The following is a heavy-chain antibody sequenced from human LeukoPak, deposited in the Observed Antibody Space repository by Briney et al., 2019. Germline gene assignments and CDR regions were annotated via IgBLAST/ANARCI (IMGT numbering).Heavy chain of an antibody. CDR2: ISAYNGNT. D-gene: IGHD6-25*01. CDR3: ARDHRVYLRDAMDV. V-gene: IGHV1-18*01. CDR1: GYTFTSYG. Sequence: GASVKVSCKASGYTFTSYGISWVRQAPGQGLEWMGWISAYNGNTNYAQKLQGRVTMTTDTSTSTAYMELRSLRSDDTAVYYCARDHRVYLRDAMDVWGKGTTVTVSS. J-gene: IGHJ6*03.